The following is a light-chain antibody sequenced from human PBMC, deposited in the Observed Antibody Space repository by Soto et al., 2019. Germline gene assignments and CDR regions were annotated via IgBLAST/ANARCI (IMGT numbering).Light chain of an antibody. J-gene: IGLJ3*02. Sequence: QSVLTQPASVFGSPGQSITISCTGTSSDVGAYNFVSWYQQHPGKAPKLMIYEVTNRPSGVSNRFSASKSGNTASLTISGLQPEDEADYYCSSYTTSTTWVFGGGTKLTVL. CDR2: EVT. CDR1: SSDVGAYNF. CDR3: SSYTTSTTWV. V-gene: IGLV2-14*01.